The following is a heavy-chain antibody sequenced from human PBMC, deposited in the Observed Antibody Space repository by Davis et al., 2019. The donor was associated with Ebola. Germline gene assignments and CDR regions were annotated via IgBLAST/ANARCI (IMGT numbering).Heavy chain of an antibody. J-gene: IGHJ5*02. CDR3: ARGPKRGWLDP. CDR2: ISGSGGST. D-gene: IGHD3-10*01. CDR1: GFTFSSYA. V-gene: IGHV3-23*01. Sequence: PGGSLRLFCAASGFTFSSYAMSWVRQAPGKGLEWVSTISGSGGSTYYAYPVKGRFTISRDNSKNTLYLQLTAEDTAVYYCARGPKRGWLDPWGQGTLVTVSS.